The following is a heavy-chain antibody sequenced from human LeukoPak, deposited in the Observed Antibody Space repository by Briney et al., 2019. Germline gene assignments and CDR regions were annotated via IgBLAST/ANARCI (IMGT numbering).Heavy chain of an antibody. V-gene: IGHV1-58*02. CDR3: AAVGEYSSGWNPKDDAFDI. D-gene: IGHD6-19*01. Sequence: SVKVSCKASGFTFTSSAMQWVRQARGQRLEWIGWIVVGSGNTNYAQKFQERVTITRDMSTSTAYMELSSLRPEDTAVYYCAAVGEYSSGWNPKDDAFDIWGQGTMVTVSS. CDR2: IVVGSGNT. CDR1: GFTFTSSA. J-gene: IGHJ3*02.